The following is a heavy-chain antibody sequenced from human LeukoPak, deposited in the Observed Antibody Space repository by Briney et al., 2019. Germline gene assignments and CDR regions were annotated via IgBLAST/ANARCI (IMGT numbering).Heavy chain of an antibody. CDR1: GFTFDSYW. CDR3: IVMIRGAIT. CDR2: IKQDGSEK. V-gene: IGHV3-7*03. D-gene: IGHD3-10*01. J-gene: IGHJ5*02. Sequence: GGSLRLSCAASGFTFDSYWMTWVRQAPGKGLEWVANIKQDGSEKYYVDSVKGRFTISRDNAKNSLYLQMNSLKTDDTAMYYCIVMIRGAITLGQGTLVTVSS.